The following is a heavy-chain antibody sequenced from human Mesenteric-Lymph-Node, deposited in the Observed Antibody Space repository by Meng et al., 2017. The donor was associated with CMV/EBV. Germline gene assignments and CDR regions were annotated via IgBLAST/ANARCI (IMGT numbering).Heavy chain of an antibody. J-gene: IGHJ4*02. CDR2: ISYDGSNK. CDR3: AKDGGPISLDY. D-gene: IGHD3-16*01. Sequence: LSLTCAASGFAFSSYALHWVRQAPGKGLEWVAFISYDGSNKYYADSVKGRFTISRDNSKNTLYLQMNSLRAEDTAVYYCAKDGGPISLDYWGQGTLVTVSS. CDR1: GFAFSSYA. V-gene: IGHV3-30-3*01.